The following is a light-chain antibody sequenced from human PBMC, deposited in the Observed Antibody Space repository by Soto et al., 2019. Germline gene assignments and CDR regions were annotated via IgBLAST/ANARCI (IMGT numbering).Light chain of an antibody. V-gene: IGKV1-33*01. J-gene: IGKJ5*01. CDR3: QQYADLPIT. CDR1: QDIDKF. Sequence: DIHMTQSPSSLSASVGDRVTITCQASQDIDKFLNWYQQKPGKAPKLLIDDASNLQTGFPSRFSGSGSGTHFILTIGSLQPEDVAIYYCQQYADLPITFGQGTRLEIK. CDR2: DAS.